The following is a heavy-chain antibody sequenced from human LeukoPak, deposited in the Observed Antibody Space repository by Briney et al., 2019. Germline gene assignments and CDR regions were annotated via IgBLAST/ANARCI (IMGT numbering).Heavy chain of an antibody. J-gene: IGHJ6*03. Sequence: SVKVSCKVSGGTFRSYAISWVRQAPGQGLEWMGGIIPMFGAANYAPKFRDRVTITTDDSTSTAHMELSSLRSEDTAMYYCGRGDSSSSVYYYYMDVWGKGTTVTVSS. D-gene: IGHD6-6*01. V-gene: IGHV1-69*05. CDR2: IIPMFGAA. CDR3: GRGDSSSSVYYYYMDV. CDR1: GGTFRSYA.